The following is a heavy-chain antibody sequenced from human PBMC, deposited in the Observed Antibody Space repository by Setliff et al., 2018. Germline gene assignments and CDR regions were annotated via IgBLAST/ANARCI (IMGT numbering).Heavy chain of an antibody. CDR2: IDTSGST. CDR1: GGSISSYY. CDR3: AREPTHTGHYYLDL. D-gene: IGHD2-15*01. J-gene: IGHJ6*03. Sequence: SETLSLTCTVSGGSISSYYWSWIRQSPGKGLEWIGYIDTSGSTSHNPSLKGRVIILKDTSYSQISLILNSVTAADTAVYYCAREPTHTGHYYLDLWGKGTTVTVSS. V-gene: IGHV4-4*09.